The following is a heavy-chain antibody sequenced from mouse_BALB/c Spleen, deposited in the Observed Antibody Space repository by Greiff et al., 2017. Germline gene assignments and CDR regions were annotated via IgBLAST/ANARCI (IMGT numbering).Heavy chain of an antibody. CDR2: IYPGNSDT. D-gene: IGHD2-1*01. V-gene: IGHV1-5*01. CDR3: IYYGYYKGDY. Sequence: EVQLQQSGTVLARPGASVKMSCKASGYTFTSYWMHWVKQRPGQGLEWIGAIYPGNSDTSYNQKFKGKAKLTAVTSTSTAYMELSSLTNEDSAVYYCIYYGYYKGDYWGQGTTLTVSS. CDR1: GYTFTSYW. J-gene: IGHJ2*01.